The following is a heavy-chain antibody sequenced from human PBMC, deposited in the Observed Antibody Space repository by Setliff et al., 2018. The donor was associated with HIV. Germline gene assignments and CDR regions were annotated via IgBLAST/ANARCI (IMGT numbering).Heavy chain of an antibody. Sequence: SETLSLTCTVSGGSITSGSYSWTWIREPAGKGLEWIGRISTSGSTNYNPSLKSRVTISVDTSKNQFSLKLSSVTAADTAVYYCARAPSTVTSRFDYWGQGTLVTVSS. V-gene: IGHV4-61*02. J-gene: IGHJ4*02. D-gene: IGHD4-17*01. CDR1: GGSITSGSYS. CDR3: ARAPSTVTSRFDY. CDR2: ISTSGST.